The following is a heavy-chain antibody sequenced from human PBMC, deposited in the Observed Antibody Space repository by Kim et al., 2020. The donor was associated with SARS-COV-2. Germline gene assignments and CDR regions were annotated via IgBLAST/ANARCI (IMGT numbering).Heavy chain of an antibody. Sequence: GGSLRLSCSASGFTFSSYAMHWVRQAPGKGLEYVSAISSNGGSTYYADSVKGRFTISRDNSKNTLYLQMSSLRAEDTAVYYCVKEGLVCGGIECYFDYWGQGTLVTVSS. V-gene: IGHV3-64D*09. CDR3: VKEGLVCGGIECYFDY. J-gene: IGHJ4*02. D-gene: IGHD2-21*01. CDR1: GFTFSSYA. CDR2: ISSNGGST.